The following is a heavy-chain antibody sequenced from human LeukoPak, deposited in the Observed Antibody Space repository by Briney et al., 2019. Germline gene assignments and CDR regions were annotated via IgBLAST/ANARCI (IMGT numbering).Heavy chain of an antibody. D-gene: IGHD3-22*01. J-gene: IGHJ4*02. Sequence: SETLSLTCAVYGGSFSGYYWSWIRQPPGKGLEWIGEINHSGSTNYNPSLKSRVTISVDTSKNQFSLKLSSVTAADTAVYYCASGIQNYYDSSGYYFDYWGQGTLVTVSS. CDR2: INHSGST. CDR1: GGSFSGYY. V-gene: IGHV4-34*01. CDR3: ASGIQNYYDSSGYYFDY.